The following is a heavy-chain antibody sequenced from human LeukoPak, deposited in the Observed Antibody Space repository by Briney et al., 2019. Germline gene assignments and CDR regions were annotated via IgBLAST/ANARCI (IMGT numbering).Heavy chain of an antibody. Sequence: PGGSLRLSCAASGLTFDDCAMHWVRHAPGKGLERVSGISWNSGTIDYADSVKGRFTISRDNAKNSLYVQMNSLVAEDTALYYCAKGRTVVTRGPFDYWGQGTLVTVSS. CDR3: AKGRTVVTRGPFDY. CDR2: ISWNSGTI. J-gene: IGHJ4*02. V-gene: IGHV3-9*01. CDR1: GLTFDDCA. D-gene: IGHD4-23*01.